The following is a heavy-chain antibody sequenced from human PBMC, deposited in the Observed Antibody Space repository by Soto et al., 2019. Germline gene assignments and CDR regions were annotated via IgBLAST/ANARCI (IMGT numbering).Heavy chain of an antibody. CDR1: GGSISSYY. CDR2: IYYSGST. J-gene: IGHJ6*03. V-gene: IGHV4-59*01. Sequence: SETLSLTCTVSGGSISSYYWSWIRQPPGKGLEWIGYIYYSGSTNYNPSLKSRVTISVDTSKNQFSLKLSSVTAADTAVYYCGRAGGSTFFGVPSPGRTYYYYYRAVGGKGTTVPVS. D-gene: IGHD3-3*01. CDR3: GRAGGSTFFGVPSPGRTYYYYYRAV.